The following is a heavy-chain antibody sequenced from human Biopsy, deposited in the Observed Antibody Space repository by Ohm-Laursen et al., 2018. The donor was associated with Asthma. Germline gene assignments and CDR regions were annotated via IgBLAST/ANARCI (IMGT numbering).Heavy chain of an antibody. CDR1: GFSFSNFA. D-gene: IGHD6-19*01. CDR3: ARGDSSGWSHYYFDY. CDR2: ISKDASTQ. Sequence: SLRLSCSASGFSFSNFAIHWVRQAPGKGLKWVGVISKDASTQDYADSVKGRFTMARDNSKNTLDLQMHSLRVEDTAVYYCARGDSSGWSHYYFDYWGQGTLVTVSS. J-gene: IGHJ4*02. V-gene: IGHV3-30*07.